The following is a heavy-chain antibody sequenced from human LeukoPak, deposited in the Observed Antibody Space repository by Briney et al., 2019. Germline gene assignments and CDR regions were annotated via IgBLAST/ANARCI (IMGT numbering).Heavy chain of an antibody. V-gene: IGHV3-21*01. CDR1: GFTFSSYS. J-gene: IGHJ3*02. Sequence: PGGSLRLSCAASGFTFSSYSMNWVRQAPGKGLEWVSSISSSSGYIYYADSLKGRFTISRDSAKNSLYLQMNSLRAEDTAVYYCARGLLWFGELLSDAFDIWGQGTMVTVSS. D-gene: IGHD3-10*01. CDR2: ISSSSGYI. CDR3: ARGLLWFGELLSDAFDI.